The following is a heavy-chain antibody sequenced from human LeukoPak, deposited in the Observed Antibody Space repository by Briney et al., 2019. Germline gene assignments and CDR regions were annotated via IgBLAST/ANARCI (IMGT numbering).Heavy chain of an antibody. CDR1: GYTFTSYA. CDR3: ARDNGAALDY. Sequence: ASVKVSCKASGYTFTSYAMHWVRQAPGQRLEWMGWINPNSGGTNYAQKFQGWVTMTRDTSISTAYMELSRLRSDDTAVYYCARDNGAALDYWGQGTLVTVSS. CDR2: INPNSGGT. V-gene: IGHV1-2*04. J-gene: IGHJ4*02. D-gene: IGHD2-8*01.